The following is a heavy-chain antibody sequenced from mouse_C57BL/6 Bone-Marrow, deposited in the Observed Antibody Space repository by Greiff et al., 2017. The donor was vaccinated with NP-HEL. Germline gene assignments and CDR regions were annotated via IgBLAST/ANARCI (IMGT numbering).Heavy chain of an antibody. D-gene: IGHD3-2*02. J-gene: IGHJ2*01. CDR1: GFTFSSYA. Sequence: EVQVVESGGGLVKPGGSLKLSCAASGFTFSSYAMSWVRQTPEKRLEWVATISDGGSYTYYPDNVKGRFTISRDNAKNNLYLQMSHLKSEDTAMYYCAREGAAQATRYFDYWGQGTTLTVSS. CDR3: AREGAAQATRYFDY. CDR2: ISDGGSYT. V-gene: IGHV5-4*01.